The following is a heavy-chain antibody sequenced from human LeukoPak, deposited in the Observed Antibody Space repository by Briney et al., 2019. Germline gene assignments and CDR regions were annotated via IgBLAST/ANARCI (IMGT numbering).Heavy chain of an antibody. J-gene: IGHJ4*02. CDR3: ARDLRNRGSLDY. D-gene: IGHD2/OR15-2a*01. V-gene: IGHV1-2*02. CDR1: GYTFTGYY. Sequence: ASVKVSCKASGYTFTGYYMHWVRRAPGQGLEWMGWINPNSGGTNYAQKFQGRVTMTRDTSISTAYMELSRLRSDDTAVYYCARDLRNRGSLDYWGQGTLVTVSS. CDR2: INPNSGGT.